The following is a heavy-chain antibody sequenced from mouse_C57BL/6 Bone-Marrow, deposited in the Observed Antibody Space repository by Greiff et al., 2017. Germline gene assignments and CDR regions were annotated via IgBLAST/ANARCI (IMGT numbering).Heavy chain of an antibody. Sequence: EVQVVESAGGLVQPGSSMKLSCTASGFTFSDYYMAWVRQVPEKSLEWVANINYDGSSTYYMDSLKSSFIFSRDKAQNMLYRQMSSMNSEYTATDYCARGVNCEDYAMDYWGQGTSVTVSA. D-gene: IGHD4-1*01. CDR3: ARGVNCEDYAMDY. CDR2: INYDGSST. J-gene: IGHJ4*01. V-gene: IGHV5-16*01. CDR1: GFTFSDYY.